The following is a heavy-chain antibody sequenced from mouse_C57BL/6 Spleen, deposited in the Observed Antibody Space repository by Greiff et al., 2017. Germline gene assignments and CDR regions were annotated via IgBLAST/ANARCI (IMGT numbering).Heavy chain of an antibody. D-gene: IGHD1-1*01. CDR2: ISYSGST. J-gene: IGHJ2*01. Sequence: DVMLVESGPGLAKPSQTLSLTCSVTGYSITSDYWNWIRKFPGNKLEYMGYISYSGSTYYNPSLKSRISITRDTSKNQYYLQLNSVTTEDTATYYCAKGITTVVADYFDYWGQGTTLTVSS. V-gene: IGHV3-8*01. CDR3: AKGITTVVADYFDY. CDR1: GYSITSDY.